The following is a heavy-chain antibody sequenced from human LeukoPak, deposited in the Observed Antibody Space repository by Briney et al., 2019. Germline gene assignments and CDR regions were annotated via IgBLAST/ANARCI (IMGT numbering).Heavy chain of an antibody. J-gene: IGHJ5*02. V-gene: IGHV1-18*04. CDR1: GYTFTSYY. D-gene: IGHD5-18*01. Sequence: GASVKVSCKASGYTFTSYYMHWVRQAPGQGLEWMGWISAYNGNTNYAQKLQGRVTMTTDTSTSTAYMELRSLRSDDTAVYYCARDQDGRGYSYGLFDPWGQGTLVTVSS. CDR2: ISAYNGNT. CDR3: ARDQDGRGYSYGLFDP.